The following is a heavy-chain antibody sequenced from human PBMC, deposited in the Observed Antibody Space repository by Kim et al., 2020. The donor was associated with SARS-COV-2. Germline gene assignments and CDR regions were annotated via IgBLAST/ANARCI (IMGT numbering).Heavy chain of an antibody. CDR3: ANYGVYRGTTWSNWFDP. CDR2: ISYDGSST. J-gene: IGHJ5*02. V-gene: IGHV3-30*18. D-gene: IGHD1-7*01. CDR1: GFTFNSYG. Sequence: GGSLRLSCAASGFTFNSYGMNWVRQAPGKGLEWVSGISYDGSSTYYADSVKGRFTISRDNSKNTLYLHMNSLRAEDTAVYYCANYGVYRGTTWSNWFDPWGQGALVTVSS.